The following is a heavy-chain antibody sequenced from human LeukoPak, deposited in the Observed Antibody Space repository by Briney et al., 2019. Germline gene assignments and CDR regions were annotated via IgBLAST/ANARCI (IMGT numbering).Heavy chain of an antibody. J-gene: IGHJ4*02. CDR1: GFTFTSYS. CDR3: ASSSSWYRSLDY. D-gene: IGHD6-13*01. CDR2: ISYEGSNK. Sequence: GRSLRLSCAASGFTFTSYSMHWVRQAPGKGREWVAVISYEGSNKYYAASVKGRFTISRDNSKNTLYLQMNSLRAEDTAVYYCASSSSWYRSLDYWGQGTLVTVSS. V-gene: IGHV3-30*04.